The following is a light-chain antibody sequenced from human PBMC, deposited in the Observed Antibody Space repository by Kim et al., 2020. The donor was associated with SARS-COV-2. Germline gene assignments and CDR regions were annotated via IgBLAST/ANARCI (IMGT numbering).Light chain of an antibody. J-gene: IGKJ4*01. CDR1: QSLLHSNGYNY. CDR2: LGS. Sequence: IVMTQSPLSLPVTPGEPASISCRSSQSLLHSNGYNYLDWYLQKPGQSPQLLIYLGSNRASGVPDRFSGSGSGTEFTLKISRVEAEDVGVYYCVQALQTPLTFGGGTKVDIK. CDR3: VQALQTPLT. V-gene: IGKV2-28*01.